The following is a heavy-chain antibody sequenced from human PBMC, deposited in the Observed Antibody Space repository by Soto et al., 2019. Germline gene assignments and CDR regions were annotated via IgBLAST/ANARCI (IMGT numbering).Heavy chain of an antibody. V-gene: IGHV5-51*01. CDR1: GYSFTSYW. Sequence: RGESLKISCTGSGYSFTSYWIGWVRQMPGKGLGWMGFIYPGDSDTRYSPSYQGQVTISADKSISTAYLQWSSLKASDTAVYYCAAGGISRGNYNYCAMDVWGQGTMATVSS. CDR3: AAGGISRGNYNYCAMDV. D-gene: IGHD3-16*01. J-gene: IGHJ6*02. CDR2: IYPGDSDT.